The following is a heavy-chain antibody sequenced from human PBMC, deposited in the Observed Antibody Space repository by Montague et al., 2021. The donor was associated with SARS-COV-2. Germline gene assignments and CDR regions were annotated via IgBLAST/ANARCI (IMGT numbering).Heavy chain of an antibody. CDR2: INHSGST. V-gene: IGHV4-34*01. Sequence: SETLSLTCAVYGGSFSGYYWSWIRQPPGKGLEWIGEINHSGSTNYNPSLKSRVTISVDTSKNQFSLELSSVTAADTAVYYCVRALPVTTFFYAYYDLDVWGQGTTVTVSS. CDR3: VRALPVTTFFYAYYDLDV. D-gene: IGHD4-17*01. CDR1: GGSFSGYY. J-gene: IGHJ6*02.